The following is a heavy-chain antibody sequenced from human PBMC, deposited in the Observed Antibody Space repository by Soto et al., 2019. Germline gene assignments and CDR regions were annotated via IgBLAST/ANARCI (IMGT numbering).Heavy chain of an antibody. J-gene: IGHJ3*02. CDR1: GFTFSSYG. Sequence: PGGSLRLSCAASGFTFSSYGMHWVRQAPGKGLEWVAGISGTGGSTNYADSVKGRFTISRDNSKNTLYLQMNSLRAEDTAVYYCAKDQVSWFGENAFDIWGQGTMVTVSS. D-gene: IGHD3-10*01. CDR3: AKDQVSWFGENAFDI. CDR2: ISGTGGST. V-gene: IGHV3-23*01.